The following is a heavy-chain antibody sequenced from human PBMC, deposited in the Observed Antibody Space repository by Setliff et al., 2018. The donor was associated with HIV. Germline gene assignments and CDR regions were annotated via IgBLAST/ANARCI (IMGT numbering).Heavy chain of an antibody. Sequence: ASVKVSCKASGYTFTSYGISWVRQAPGQGLEWMGWISAYSGNTNYAQKLQGRVTMTTDTSTSTAYMGLRSLRSDDTAVYYCARVAWYYSFWSGLGDAFDIWGQGTMVTVS. CDR3: ARVAWYYSFWSGLGDAFDI. V-gene: IGHV1-18*01. J-gene: IGHJ3*02. D-gene: IGHD3-3*01. CDR2: ISAYSGNT. CDR1: GYTFTSYG.